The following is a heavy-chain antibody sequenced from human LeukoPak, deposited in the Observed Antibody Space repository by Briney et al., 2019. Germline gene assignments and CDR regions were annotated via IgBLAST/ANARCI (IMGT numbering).Heavy chain of an antibody. CDR2: ISAYNGNT. D-gene: IGHD3-10*01. J-gene: IGHJ5*02. CDR3: ARAHVLLWFGESYNWFDP. V-gene: IGHV1-18*01. CDR1: GYTFTSYG. Sequence: VASVKVSCKASGYTFTSYGISWVRQAPGQGLEWMGWISAYNGNTNYAQKLRGRVTMTTDTSTSTAYMELRSLRSDDTAVYYCARAHVLLWFGESYNWFDPWGQGTLVTVSS.